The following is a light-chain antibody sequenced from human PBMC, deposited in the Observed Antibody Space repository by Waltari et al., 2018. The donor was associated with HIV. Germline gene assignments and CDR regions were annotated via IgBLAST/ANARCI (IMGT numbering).Light chain of an antibody. CDR1: SRDVGGYDS. V-gene: IGLV2-8*01. Sequence: QSALTQPPSASASPGQSVPISCTGTSRDVGGYDSVSWYQQHPGKAPKLMIYEVSKRPSGVPDRFFGSKSGNTASLTVSGLQAEDEADYYCSSYAGSNNLVFGGGTKLTVL. CDR2: EVS. J-gene: IGLJ2*01. CDR3: SSYAGSNNLV.